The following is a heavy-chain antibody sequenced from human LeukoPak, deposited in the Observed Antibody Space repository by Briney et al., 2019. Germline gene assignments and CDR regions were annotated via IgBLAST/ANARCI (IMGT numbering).Heavy chain of an antibody. V-gene: IGHV1-46*01. Sequence: ASVKVSCKAFGYTLTSNYMHWVRQAPGQGPEWMGVISPSGGSTTYAQKFQGRVTLTRDMSTSTDYLELSSLRSEDTAVYYCARDNSVRDEARWFNPWGQGTLVTVSS. D-gene: IGHD5-24*01. CDR3: ARDNSVRDEARWFNP. CDR2: ISPSGGST. CDR1: GYTLTSNY. J-gene: IGHJ5*02.